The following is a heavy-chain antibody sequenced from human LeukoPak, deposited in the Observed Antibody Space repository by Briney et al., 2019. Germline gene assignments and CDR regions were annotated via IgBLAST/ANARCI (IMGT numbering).Heavy chain of an antibody. V-gene: IGHV4-39*07. CDR2: INHSGST. D-gene: IGHD1-14*01. Sequence: PSETLSLTCTVSGGSISRSSYYWSWIRQPPGKGLEWIGEINHSGSTNYDPSLKSRVTISVDTSKNQFSLKLSSVTAADTAVYYCARGRTKSRYYYYYGMDVWGQGTTVTVSS. J-gene: IGHJ6*02. CDR1: GGSISRSSYY. CDR3: ARGRTKSRYYYYYGMDV.